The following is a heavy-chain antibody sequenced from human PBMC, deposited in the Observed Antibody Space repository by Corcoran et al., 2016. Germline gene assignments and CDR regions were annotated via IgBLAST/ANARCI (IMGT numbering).Heavy chain of an antibody. J-gene: IGHJ4*02. CDR1: GGSFSGYY. V-gene: IGHV4-34*01. CDR2: INHSGST. Sequence: QVQLQQWGAGLLKPSETLSLTCAVYGGSFSGYYWSWIRQPPGKGLEWIGEINHSGSTNYNPSLKSRVTISVDTSKNQFSLKLSSVTAADTAVDYCARFGAMANFDYWGQGTLVTVSS. CDR3: ARFGAMANFDY. D-gene: IGHD3-10*01.